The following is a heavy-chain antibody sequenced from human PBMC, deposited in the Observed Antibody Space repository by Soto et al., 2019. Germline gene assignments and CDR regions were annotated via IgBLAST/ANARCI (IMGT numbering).Heavy chain of an antibody. J-gene: IGHJ4*02. CDR1: GGTFSSYA. D-gene: IGHD6-13*01. Sequence: ASLKVSCKASGGTFSSYAISWVRQAPGQGLEWMGWISAYNGNTNYAQKLQGRVTMTTDTSTSTAYMELRSLRSDDTAVYYCARDGEYSSSGYPGLGFDYWGQETLVTVSS. CDR3: ARDGEYSSSGYPGLGFDY. V-gene: IGHV1-18*01. CDR2: ISAYNGNT.